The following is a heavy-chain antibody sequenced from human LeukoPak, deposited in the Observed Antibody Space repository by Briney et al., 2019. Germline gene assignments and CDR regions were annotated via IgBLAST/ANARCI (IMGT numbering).Heavy chain of an antibody. Sequence: SETLSLTCTVSGGSISSSSYYWGWIRQPPGKGLEWIGSIYYSGRTYYNPSLKSRVTISVDTSKNQFSLKLSSVTAADTAVYHCARGIYDSSGYYLDWGQGTLVTVSS. D-gene: IGHD3-22*01. J-gene: IGHJ4*02. V-gene: IGHV4-39*07. CDR3: ARGIYDSSGYYLD. CDR2: IYYSGRT. CDR1: GGSISSSSYY.